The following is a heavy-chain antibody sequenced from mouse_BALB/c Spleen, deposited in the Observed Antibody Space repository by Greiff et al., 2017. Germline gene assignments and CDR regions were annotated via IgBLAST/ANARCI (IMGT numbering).Heavy chain of an antibody. D-gene: IGHD4-1*01. CDR2: IYPGNSDT. CDR3: TRSELGGAWFAY. Sequence: VQLKQSGTVLARPGASVKMSCKASGYTFTSYWMHWVKQRPGQGLEWIGAIYPGNSDTSYNQKFKGKAKLTAVTSTSTAYMELSSLTNEDSAVYYCTRSELGGAWFAYWGQGTLVTVSA. J-gene: IGHJ3*01. CDR1: GYTFTSYW. V-gene: IGHV1-5*01.